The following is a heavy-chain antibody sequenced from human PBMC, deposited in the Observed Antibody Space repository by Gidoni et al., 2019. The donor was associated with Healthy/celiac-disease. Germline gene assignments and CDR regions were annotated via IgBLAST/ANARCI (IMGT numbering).Heavy chain of an antibody. CDR2: ISGSGGST. J-gene: IGHJ4*02. Sequence: EVQLLESGGCLVQPGGSLRLSCAASAFPFRSYAMSWVRQAPGKGLEWVSAISGSGGSTYYADSVKGRFTISRDNSKNTLYLQMNSLRAEDTAVYYCAKAPGAWVYYFDYWGQGTLVTVSS. D-gene: IGHD2-8*01. CDR1: AFPFRSYA. CDR3: AKAPGAWVYYFDY. V-gene: IGHV3-23*01.